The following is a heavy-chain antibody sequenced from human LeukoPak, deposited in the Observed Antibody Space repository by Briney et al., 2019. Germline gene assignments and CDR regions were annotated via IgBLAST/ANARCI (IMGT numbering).Heavy chain of an antibody. CDR1: GYTFTGYY. J-gene: IGHJ4*02. V-gene: IGHV1-2*02. D-gene: IGHD2-2*01. CDR2: INPNSGGT. CDR3: ARVPPLYCSSTSCYGGGFDY. Sequence: ASVKVSCKAFGYTFTGYYMHWVRQAPGQGLEWMGWINPNSGGTNYAQKFQGRVTMTRDTSISTAYMELSRLRSDDTAVYYCARVPPLYCSSTSCYGGGFDYWGQGTLVTVSS.